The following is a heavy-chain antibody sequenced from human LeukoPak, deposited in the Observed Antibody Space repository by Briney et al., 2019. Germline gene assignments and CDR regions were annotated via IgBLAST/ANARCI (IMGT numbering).Heavy chain of an antibody. Sequence: PSETLSLTCAVSGYSINSGYYWGWIRQPPGKGPEFIGSIYHSGTTYYNPSLKSRVTISVDTSNNHFSLKLSSVTAADTAVYYCARGGYSSGWYLFFGLWGRGTLVTVSS. D-gene: IGHD6-19*01. CDR3: ARGGYSSGWYLFFGL. V-gene: IGHV4-38-2*01. CDR2: IYHSGTT. J-gene: IGHJ2*01. CDR1: GYSINSGYY.